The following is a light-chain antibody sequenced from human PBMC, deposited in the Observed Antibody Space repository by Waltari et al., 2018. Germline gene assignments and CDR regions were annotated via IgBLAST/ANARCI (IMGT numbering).Light chain of an antibody. J-gene: IGKJ4*01. Sequence: ELVLTHSQGTLSLSPGERAPLSCRASQSVSSSYLAWYQQKHGQAPMLLIYGASSRATGIPDRFSGSGSGTDFTLTISRLEPEDFAVYYCQQYGSSPLTFGGGTKVEIK. CDR3: QQYGSSPLT. CDR2: GAS. CDR1: QSVSSSY. V-gene: IGKV3-20*01.